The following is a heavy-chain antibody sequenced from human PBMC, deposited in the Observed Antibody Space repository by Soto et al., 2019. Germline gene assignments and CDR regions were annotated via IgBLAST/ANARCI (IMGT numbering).Heavy chain of an antibody. J-gene: IGHJ6*02. Sequence: GGSLRLSCAASGFTFSSYSMNWVRQAPGKGLEWVSSISSSSSYIYYADSVKGRFTISRDNAKNSLYLQMNSLRAEDTAVYYCARDFGSSSWYSRLYYYGMDVWGQGTTVTVS. CDR3: ARDFGSSSWYSRLYYYGMDV. CDR2: ISSSSSYI. V-gene: IGHV3-21*01. CDR1: GFTFSSYS. D-gene: IGHD6-13*01.